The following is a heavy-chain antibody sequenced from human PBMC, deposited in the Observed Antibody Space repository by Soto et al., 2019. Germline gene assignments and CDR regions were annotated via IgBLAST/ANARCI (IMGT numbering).Heavy chain of an antibody. CDR3: ASDQGCYYYGMDV. Sequence: QVQLVQSGAEVKKPGASVKVSCTASGYTFTGYYMHWVRQAPGQGLEWMGWINPNSGGTNYAQKFQGWVTMTRDTSITTAYMELSRLRSDETAVYYCASDQGCYYYGMDVWGQGTTVTVSS. CDR1: GYTFTGYY. CDR2: INPNSGGT. V-gene: IGHV1-2*04. D-gene: IGHD2-8*01. J-gene: IGHJ6*02.